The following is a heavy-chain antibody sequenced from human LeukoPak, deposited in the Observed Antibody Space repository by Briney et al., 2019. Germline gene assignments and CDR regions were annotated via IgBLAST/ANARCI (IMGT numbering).Heavy chain of an antibody. V-gene: IGHV4-31*03. Sequence: SQTLSLTCTVSGGSISSGGYYWSWIRQHPGKGLEWIGYIYYSGSTNYNPSLKSRVTISVDTSKNQFSLKLSSVTAADTAVYYCARGRGDSSGPSSFDYWGQGTLVTVSS. CDR1: GGSISSGGYY. J-gene: IGHJ4*02. CDR3: ARGRGDSSGPSSFDY. CDR2: IYYSGST. D-gene: IGHD3-22*01.